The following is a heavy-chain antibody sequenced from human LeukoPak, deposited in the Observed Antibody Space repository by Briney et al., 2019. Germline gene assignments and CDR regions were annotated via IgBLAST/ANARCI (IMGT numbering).Heavy chain of an antibody. J-gene: IGHJ6*03. D-gene: IGHD6-19*01. CDR1: GFPFSDYY. CDR2: ISSSGSTI. Sequence: PGGTLTLSCTASGFPFSDYYMSWIRQAPGKGLEWFSYISSSGSTIYYADSVKGRFTISRDNVKNSLYLQMYRLRAEGTGVYYCARVIRAVAAPNYTDVSGKGDTVTVSS. V-gene: IGHV3-11*01. CDR3: ARVIRAVAAPNYTDV.